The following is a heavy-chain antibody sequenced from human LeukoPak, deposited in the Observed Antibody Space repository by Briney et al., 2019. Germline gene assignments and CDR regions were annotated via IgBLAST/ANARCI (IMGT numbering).Heavy chain of an antibody. Sequence: GGSLRLSCAASGFTFSSYWMNWVRQAPGKGLEWVANIKQDGSEKYYVDSVKGRFTISRDNAKNSLYLQMNSLRAEDTAVYYCAEDGVDIVLMVYATHYYYYYMDVWGKGTTVTVSS. CDR2: IKQDGSEK. D-gene: IGHD2-8*01. CDR3: AEDGVDIVLMVYATHYYYYYMDV. V-gene: IGHV3-7*01. J-gene: IGHJ6*03. CDR1: GFTFSSYW.